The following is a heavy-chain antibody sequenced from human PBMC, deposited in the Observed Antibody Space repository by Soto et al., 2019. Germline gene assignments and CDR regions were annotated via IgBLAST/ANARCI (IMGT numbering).Heavy chain of an antibody. V-gene: IGHV3-23*01. CDR2: ISGSGDST. CDR3: AKDTPQEWLLVFHY. D-gene: IGHD3-3*01. CDR1: GFTFSNYA. Sequence: QPGGSLRLSCAGSGFTFSNYAMSWVRQAPGKGLEWVSAISGSGDSTYYANSVKGRFTISRDNSKNTLYLQMNSLRAEDTAVYYCAKDTPQEWLLVFHYWGQGTLVTVS. J-gene: IGHJ4*02.